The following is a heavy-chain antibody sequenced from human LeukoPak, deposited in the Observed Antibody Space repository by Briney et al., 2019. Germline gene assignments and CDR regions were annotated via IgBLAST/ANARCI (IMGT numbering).Heavy chain of an antibody. CDR2: ISSSGSTI. V-gene: IGHV3-48*03. CDR1: GFTFSSYE. D-gene: IGHD4-17*01. CDR3: ARAYGDYGWFDP. J-gene: IGHJ5*02. Sequence: PGGSLRLSCAASGFTFSSYEMNWVRQAPGKGLEWVSYISSSGSTIYYADSVKGRFTISRDNAKNSLYLQMNSLRAEDTAAYYCARAYGDYGWFDPWGQGTLVTVSS.